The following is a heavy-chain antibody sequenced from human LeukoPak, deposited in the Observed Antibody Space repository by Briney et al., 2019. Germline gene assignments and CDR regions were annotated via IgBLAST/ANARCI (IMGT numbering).Heavy chain of an antibody. CDR3: ARDVLMVYATPQNYYYYYGMDV. Sequence: SVKVSCKASGYTFTSYAMHWVRQAPGQRLEWMGWINAGNGNTKYSQKFQGRVTITRDTSASTAYMELSSLRSEDTAVYYCARDVLMVYATPQNYYYYYGMDVWGQGTTVTVSS. J-gene: IGHJ6*02. V-gene: IGHV1-3*01. CDR1: GYTFTSYA. CDR2: INAGNGNT. D-gene: IGHD2-8*01.